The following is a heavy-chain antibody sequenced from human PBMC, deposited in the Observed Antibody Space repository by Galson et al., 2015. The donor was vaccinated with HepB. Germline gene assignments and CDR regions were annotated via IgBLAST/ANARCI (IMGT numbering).Heavy chain of an antibody. CDR2: ISYDGSNK. CDR3: AREQIGRLDVVREAYGMDV. V-gene: IGHV3-30*04. Sequence: SLRLSCAASGFTFSSYAMHWVRQAPGKGLEWVAVISYDGSNKYYADSVKGRFTISRDNSKNTLYLQMNSLRAEDTAVYYCAREQIGRLDVVREAYGMDVWGQGTTVTVSS. CDR1: GFTFSSYA. D-gene: IGHD3-10*01. J-gene: IGHJ6*02.